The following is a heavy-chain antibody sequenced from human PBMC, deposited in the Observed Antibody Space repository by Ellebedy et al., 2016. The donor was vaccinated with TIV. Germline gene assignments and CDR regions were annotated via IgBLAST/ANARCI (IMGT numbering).Heavy chain of an antibody. CDR1: GFTFSDSY. V-gene: IGHV3-74*01. J-gene: IGHJ4*02. CDR2: INTDGSST. D-gene: IGHD3-9*01. Sequence: GGSLRLSCAASGFTFSDSYMSSIRQAPGKGLEWLSRINTDGSSTSYADLVEGRFTIARDNAKNTVYLQIARLRAEDTAVYYCARESVRYFDWDYWGQGTLVAV. CDR3: ARESVRYFDWDY.